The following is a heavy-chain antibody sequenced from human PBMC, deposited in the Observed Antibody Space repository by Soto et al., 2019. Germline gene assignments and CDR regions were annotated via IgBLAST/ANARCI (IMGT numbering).Heavy chain of an antibody. CDR2: VWFDGSLK. V-gene: IGHV3-33*06. CDR1: GFTFSRYN. D-gene: IGHD2-15*01. J-gene: IGHJ5*01. CDR3: AKALVVAQVTYNWLDS. Sequence: QVQLVESGGGVVQPGRSLRLSCVASGFTFSRYNMHWVRQAPGKGLEWVGVVWFDGSLKYYADSVKGRFTVSRDNSKNTVYLEMDSLSAEDTAVYYCAKALVVAQVTYNWLDSWGQGTLVTVSP.